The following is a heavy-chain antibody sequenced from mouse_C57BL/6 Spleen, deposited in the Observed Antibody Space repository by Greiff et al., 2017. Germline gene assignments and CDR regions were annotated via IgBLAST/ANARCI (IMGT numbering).Heavy chain of an antibody. Sequence: EVQLQQSGTVLARPGASVKMSCKTSGYTFTSYWMHWVKQRPGQGLEWIGAIYPGNSDTSYNQKFKGKAKLTAVTSASTAYMELSSLTNEDSAVYYCTRPPFTTEDAMDYWGQGTSVTVSS. V-gene: IGHV1-5*01. CDR3: TRPPFTTEDAMDY. D-gene: IGHD1-1*01. CDR2: IYPGNSDT. CDR1: GYTFTSYW. J-gene: IGHJ4*01.